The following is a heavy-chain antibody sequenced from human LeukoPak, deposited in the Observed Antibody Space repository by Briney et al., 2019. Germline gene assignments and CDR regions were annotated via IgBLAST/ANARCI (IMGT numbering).Heavy chain of an antibody. CDR1: GGTFSSYT. Sequence: ASVRVSCKASGGTFSSYTISWVRQAPGQGLEWMGRIIPILGIANYAQKFQGRVTITADKSTSTAYMELSSLRSEDTAVYYCARATVVTQLDCWGQGTLVTVSS. D-gene: IGHD4-23*01. V-gene: IGHV1-69*02. CDR2: IIPILGIA. J-gene: IGHJ4*02. CDR3: ARATVVTQLDC.